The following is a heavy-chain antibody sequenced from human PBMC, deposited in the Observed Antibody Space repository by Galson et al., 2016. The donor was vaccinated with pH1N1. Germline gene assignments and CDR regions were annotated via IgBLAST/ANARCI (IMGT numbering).Heavy chain of an antibody. V-gene: IGHV1-24*01. CDR1: GYTVTELS. CDR3: ATGYRCTNTNCYGYYYYYMGV. Sequence: SVKVSCKVSGYTVTELSMNWVRQAPGKGLEWMGGFDPEGDETVYAQRFEGRITVTEDTSTDTAYMELRDLRSADTAVYFCATGYRCTNTNCYGYYYYYMGVWGKGTTVTVSS. J-gene: IGHJ6*03. D-gene: IGHD2-2*01. CDR2: FDPEGDET.